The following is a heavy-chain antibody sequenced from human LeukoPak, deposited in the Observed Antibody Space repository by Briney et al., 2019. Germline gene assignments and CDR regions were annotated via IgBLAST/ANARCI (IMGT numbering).Heavy chain of an antibody. CDR1: GFTFSSQP. Sequence: PGGPLRLSCAAPGFTFSSQPMIWVPQAPGKALEWVSAISGSGGSTYYADSVKGRFTISRDNSKNTLYLQMNSLRAEDTAVYYCAKGWIDYWGQGTLVTVSS. J-gene: IGHJ4*02. V-gene: IGHV3-23*01. D-gene: IGHD2-2*03. CDR3: AKGWIDY. CDR2: ISGSGGST.